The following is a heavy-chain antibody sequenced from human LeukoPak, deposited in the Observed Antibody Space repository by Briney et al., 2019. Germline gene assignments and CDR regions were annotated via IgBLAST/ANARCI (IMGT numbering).Heavy chain of an antibody. V-gene: IGHV4-31*03. CDR3: ARAGPRYCSGGSCYSVDY. Sequence: SQTLSLTCTVSGGSISSGGYYWSWIRQHPGKGLEWIGYIYYSGSTYYNPSLKSRVTISVDTSKNQFSLKLSSVTAADTAAYYCARAGPRYCSGGSCYSVDYWGQGTLVTVSS. J-gene: IGHJ4*02. D-gene: IGHD2-15*01. CDR1: GGSISSGGYY. CDR2: IYYSGST.